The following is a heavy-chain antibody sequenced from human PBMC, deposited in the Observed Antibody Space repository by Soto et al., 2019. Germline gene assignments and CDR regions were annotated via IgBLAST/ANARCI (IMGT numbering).Heavy chain of an antibody. CDR3: ARLAAMVTYYYYYGMDV. D-gene: IGHD5-18*01. Sequence: SETLSLTCAVYGGSFSGYYWSWIRQPPGKGLEWIGEINHSGSTNYNPSLKSRVTISVDTSKNQFSLKLSSVTAADTAVYYCARLAAMVTYYYYYGMDVWGQGTTVTVSS. J-gene: IGHJ6*02. V-gene: IGHV4-34*01. CDR1: GGSFSGYY. CDR2: INHSGST.